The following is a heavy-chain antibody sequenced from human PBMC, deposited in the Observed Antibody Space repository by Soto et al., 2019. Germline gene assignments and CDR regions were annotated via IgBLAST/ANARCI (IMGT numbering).Heavy chain of an antibody. J-gene: IGHJ3*02. V-gene: IGHV3-66*01. D-gene: IGHD2-15*01. Sequence: GGSLRLSCAASGFTFSDHYMDWVRQAPGKGLEWVSVISNRGDTHYADSVRGRFSLSRDIADNTLHLQMNNLRVEDTAVYYCAREPRYCRGGSCSITGDAFDIWGQGTMVTVSS. CDR1: GFTFSDHY. CDR2: ISNRGDT. CDR3: AREPRYCRGGSCSITGDAFDI.